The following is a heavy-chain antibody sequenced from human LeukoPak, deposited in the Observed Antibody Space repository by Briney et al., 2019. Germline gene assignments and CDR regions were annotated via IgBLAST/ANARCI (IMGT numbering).Heavy chain of an antibody. CDR3: ASLDIVVVPAAMPASNYYYMDV. D-gene: IGHD2-2*01. Sequence: SETLSLTCTLSRGSLSSYYWSWIRQPPRNGREWIGRICTSGCTSYNPPLKIPDTISVDKSKNQFSLKLSSVPAADTVVYSCASLDIVVVPAAMPASNYYYMDVWGKGTTVTVSS. CDR2: ICTSGCT. V-gene: IGHV4-4*07. J-gene: IGHJ6*03. CDR1: RGSLSSYY.